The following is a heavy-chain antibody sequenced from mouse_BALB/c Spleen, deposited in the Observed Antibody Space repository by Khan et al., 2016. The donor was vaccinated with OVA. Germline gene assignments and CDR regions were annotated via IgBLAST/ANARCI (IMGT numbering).Heavy chain of an antibody. CDR1: GFSLSRYN. D-gene: IGHD2-14*01. V-gene: IGHV2-6-4*01. CDR3: ARAYYRYDGYYAMDY. CDR2: IWGGGGT. J-gene: IGHJ4*01. Sequence: VKLMESGPGLVAPSQSLSITCTVSGFSLSRYNIHWVRQPPGKGLEWLGMIWGGGGTDYNSTLQSRLSISKDNSKSQVFLKMNSLQTDDTAMYYCARAYYRYDGYYAMDYWGQGTSVTVSS.